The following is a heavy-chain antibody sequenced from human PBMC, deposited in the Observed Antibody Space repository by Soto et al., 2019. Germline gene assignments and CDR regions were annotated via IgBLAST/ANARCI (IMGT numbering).Heavy chain of an antibody. CDR2: INWNSDTI. J-gene: IGHJ4*02. D-gene: IGHD4-4*01. Sequence: EVQLVESGGGLVQPGGSLRLSCAASGFTFDDYAMHWVRQAPGKGLEWVSGINWNSDTIGYADSVKGRFTVSRDNAKGSLLLQMSSLRAEDTAVYFCAMSNSNDLYYYFESWGQGTPVTVSS. V-gene: IGHV3-9*01. CDR1: GFTFDDYA. CDR3: AMSNSNDLYYYFES.